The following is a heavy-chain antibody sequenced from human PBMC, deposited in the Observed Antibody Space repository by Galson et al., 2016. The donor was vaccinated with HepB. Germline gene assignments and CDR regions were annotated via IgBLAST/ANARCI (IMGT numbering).Heavy chain of an antibody. D-gene: IGHD4-23*01. Sequence: SLRLSCAASGFAFDEYALHWVRQGPGKGLEWVSGISWDSETIDYVDSVRGRFRISRDNAEKSLLLQMNSLRQEDTGVYYCVKDRRVTTGVFESWGPGTLVTVSS. V-gene: IGHV3-9*01. CDR1: GFAFDEYA. J-gene: IGHJ4*02. CDR2: ISWDSETI. CDR3: VKDRRVTTGVFES.